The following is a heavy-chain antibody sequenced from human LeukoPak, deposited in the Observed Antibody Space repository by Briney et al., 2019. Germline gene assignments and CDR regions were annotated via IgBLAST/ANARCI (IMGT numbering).Heavy chain of an antibody. D-gene: IGHD3-10*01. CDR3: AKAAMGTMVRGVITYYFDY. CDR2: IRWNSGSI. V-gene: IGHV3-9*01. CDR1: GFTFSSYS. J-gene: IGHJ4*02. Sequence: GGSLRLSCAASGFTFSSYSMNWVRQAPGKGLEWVSGIRWNSGSIGYADSVKGRFTISRDNAKNSLYMQMNSLRAEDTALYYCAKAAMGTMVRGVITYYFDYWGREPWSPSPQ.